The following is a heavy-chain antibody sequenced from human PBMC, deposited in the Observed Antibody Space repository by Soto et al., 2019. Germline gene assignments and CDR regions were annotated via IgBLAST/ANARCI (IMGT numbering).Heavy chain of an antibody. CDR1: RGAISSYY. V-gene: IGHV4-59*01. J-gene: IGHJ2*01. CDR2: IYYSGTT. D-gene: IGHD3-22*01. Sequence: QVQLQESGPGLVKPSETLSLTCTVSRGAISSYYWSWIRQPPGKGMEWIGYIYYSGTTNYNPSLKRRVTVSAYTCTYPFSLKLTSVHAEYTAVYYSGGSAQSSDEDSWYFDLCGRGTMGFVYS. CDR3: GGSAQSSDEDSWYFDL.